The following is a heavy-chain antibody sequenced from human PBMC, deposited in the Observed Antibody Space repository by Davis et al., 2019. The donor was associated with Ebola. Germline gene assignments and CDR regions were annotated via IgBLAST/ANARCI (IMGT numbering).Heavy chain of an antibody. J-gene: IGHJ6*02. CDR1: GFTFSSYG. CDR2: ISYDGSSK. Sequence: GESLKISCAASGFTFSSYGMHWVRQAPGKGLEWVAVISYDGSSKYYADSVKGRFTISRDNSKNTLYLQMNSLRAEDTAVYYCATLAASFYYYGMDVWGQGTTVTVSS. D-gene: IGHD2-15*01. V-gene: IGHV3-30*03. CDR3: ATLAASFYYYGMDV.